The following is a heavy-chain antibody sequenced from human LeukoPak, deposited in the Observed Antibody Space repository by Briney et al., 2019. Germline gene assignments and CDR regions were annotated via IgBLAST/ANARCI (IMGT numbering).Heavy chain of an antibody. CDR3: ARPLPPRFPVGWFDP. CDR1: VGSISSSSYY. J-gene: IGHJ5*02. V-gene: IGHV4-39*01. Sequence: PSETLSLTCTVSVGSISSSSYYWGWVRQPPGKGLEWIGSIYYSGSTYYNPSLKSRVTISVDTSKNQFSLKLSSVTAADTAVYYCARPLPPRFPVGWFDPWGQGTLVTVSS. CDR2: IYYSGST. D-gene: IGHD1-26*01.